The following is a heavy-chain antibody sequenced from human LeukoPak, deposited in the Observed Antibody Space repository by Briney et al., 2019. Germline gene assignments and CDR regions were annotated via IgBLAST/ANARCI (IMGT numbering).Heavy chain of an antibody. CDR3: AKEYSGYDFDY. CDR1: GGTFSSYA. V-gene: IGHV1-69*04. D-gene: IGHD5-12*01. Sequence: ASVKVSCKASGGTFSSYAISWVRQAPGQGLEWMGRIIPILGIANYAQKFQGRVTITADKSTSTAYMELSSLRSEDTALYYCAKEYSGYDFDYWGQGTLVTVSS. J-gene: IGHJ4*02. CDR2: IIPILGIA.